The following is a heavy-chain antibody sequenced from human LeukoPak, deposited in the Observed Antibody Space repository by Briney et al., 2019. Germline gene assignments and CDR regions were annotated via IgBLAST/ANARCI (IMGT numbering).Heavy chain of an antibody. CDR3: ARQKSVVGAAHEYYFDY. Sequence: GESLKISCKGSGYSFTSYWLSWVRQMPGKGLEWMGIIYPGDSDTRYSPSFQGQVTISSDKSISTAYLQWSSRKASDTAMYYCARQKSVVGAAHEYYFDYWGQGTLVTVSS. CDR1: GYSFTSYW. CDR2: IYPGDSDT. V-gene: IGHV5-51*01. J-gene: IGHJ4*02. D-gene: IGHD1-26*01.